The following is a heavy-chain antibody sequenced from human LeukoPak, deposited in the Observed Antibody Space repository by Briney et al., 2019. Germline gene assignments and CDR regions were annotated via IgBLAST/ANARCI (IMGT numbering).Heavy chain of an antibody. Sequence: SETLSLTCAAYGGSFSGYYWSWIRQPPGKGLEWIGEINHSGSTNYNPSLKSRVSISVDTSKNQFSLRLSSVTAADTAVFYCARDRTTMMTSKPLGDFDYWGQGTLVTVSS. CDR2: INHSGST. V-gene: IGHV4-34*09. D-gene: IGHD4-17*01. J-gene: IGHJ4*02. CDR3: ARDRTTMMTSKPLGDFDY. CDR1: GGSFSGYY.